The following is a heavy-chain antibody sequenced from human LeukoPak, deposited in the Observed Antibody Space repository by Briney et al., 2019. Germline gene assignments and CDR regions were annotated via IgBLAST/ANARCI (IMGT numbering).Heavy chain of an antibody. Sequence: SETLSLTCTVSGGSISGYYWSWIRQPPGKGLEWIGEINHSGSTNYNPSLKSRVTISVDTSKNQFSLKLSSVTAADTAVYYCARGSYGSGTPPAFDIWGQGTMVTVSS. CDR1: GGSISGYY. D-gene: IGHD3-10*01. J-gene: IGHJ3*02. V-gene: IGHV4-34*01. CDR2: INHSGST. CDR3: ARGSYGSGTPPAFDI.